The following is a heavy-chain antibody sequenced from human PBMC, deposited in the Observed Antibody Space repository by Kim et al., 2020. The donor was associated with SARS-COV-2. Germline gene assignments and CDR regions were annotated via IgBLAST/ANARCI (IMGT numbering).Heavy chain of an antibody. Sequence: GGSLRLSCAASGFIFNEYTMHWVRQAPGKGLEWVALITLDGASTFYADSVKGRFTISRDNSENSLYMQMNSLTFEDSALYYCAKEKSRIWGYWGQVTLVT. CDR2: ITLDGAST. CDR1: GFIFNEYT. D-gene: IGHD3-16*01. V-gene: IGHV3-43*01. J-gene: IGHJ4*02. CDR3: AKEKSRIWGY.